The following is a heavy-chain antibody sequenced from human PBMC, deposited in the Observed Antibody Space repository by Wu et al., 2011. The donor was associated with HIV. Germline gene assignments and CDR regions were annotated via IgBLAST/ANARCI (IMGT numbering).Heavy chain of an antibody. J-gene: IGHJ4*02. Sequence: QVQLVQSGVEVKKSGASVKVSCKASGYTFITHGINWVRQAPGQGLEWMGGIIGIFGKANYAQKFQGRVTITADKSTSTAYMELRSLRSEDTAVYYCARDFGGDEEYWGQGTLVTVSS. D-gene: IGHD2-21*01. CDR3: ARDFGGDEEY. CDR1: GYTFITHG. V-gene: IGHV1-69*06. CDR2: IIGIFGKA.